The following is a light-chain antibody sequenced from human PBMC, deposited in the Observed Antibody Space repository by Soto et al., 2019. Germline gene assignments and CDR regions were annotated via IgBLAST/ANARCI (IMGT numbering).Light chain of an antibody. CDR3: QQYYYWPLLT. CDR1: QSISTN. CDR2: GAS. Sequence: IIMTQSPATLSVSPGERVTFSCRASQSISTNLAWYQQKPGQAPRLLIYGASTRATHIPDRFSGSGSETEFTLSVSSLQSEDFAVYFCQQYYYWPLLTFGGGTRVEI. V-gene: IGKV3-15*01. J-gene: IGKJ4*01.